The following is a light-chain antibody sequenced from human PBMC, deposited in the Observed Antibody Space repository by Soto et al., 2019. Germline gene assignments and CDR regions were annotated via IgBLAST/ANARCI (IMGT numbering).Light chain of an antibody. CDR2: GAS. V-gene: IGKV3-20*01. J-gene: IGKJ3*01. CDR1: QSVSSSY. CDR3: QQYGSSPPLLT. Sequence: EIVLTQSPGTLSLSPGERATLSCRASQSVSSSYLAWYQQKPGQAPRLLIYGASSRATGIPDRFSGSGSGTDFTLTISRLEPEDFAVYYCQQYGSSPPLLTFGPGTTVHIK.